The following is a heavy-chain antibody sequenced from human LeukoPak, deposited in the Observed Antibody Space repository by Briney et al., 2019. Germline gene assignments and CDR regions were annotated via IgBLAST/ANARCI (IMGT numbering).Heavy chain of an antibody. Sequence: SETLSLTCAVYGGSFSGYYWSWIRQPPGKGLEWIGEINHSGSTNYNPSLKSRVTISVDTSKNQFSLKLSSVSAADTAVYYCARVRGSSSVWDQGTLVTVSS. D-gene: IGHD6-6*01. CDR3: ARVRGSSSV. J-gene: IGHJ4*02. V-gene: IGHV4-34*01. CDR2: INHSGST. CDR1: GGSFSGYY.